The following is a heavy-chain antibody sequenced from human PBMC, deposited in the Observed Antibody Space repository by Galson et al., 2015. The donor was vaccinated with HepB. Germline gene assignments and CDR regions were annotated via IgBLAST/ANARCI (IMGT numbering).Heavy chain of an antibody. CDR3: ARGGDYFRND. D-gene: IGHD1-1*01. V-gene: IGHV4-34*01. Sequence: SETLSLTCAVYGGSLSGYYGSWIRQPPGKGLEWIGEIDHSGTTNYNPSLESRVAISVDTSKNQFTLKLNSVTAADTAVYYCARGGDYFRNDWGQGTLVTVSS. CDR2: IDHSGTT. CDR1: GGSLSGYY. J-gene: IGHJ4*02.